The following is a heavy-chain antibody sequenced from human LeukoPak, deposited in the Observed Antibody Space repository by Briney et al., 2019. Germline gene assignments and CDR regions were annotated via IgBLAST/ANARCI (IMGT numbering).Heavy chain of an antibody. Sequence: SETLSLTCTVSGGSISSGSYYWSWIRQPAGKGLEWIGRIYTSGSTNYNPSLKSRVTISVDTSKNQLSLKLSSVTAADTAVYYCARVGAGSIAAAGTFRRDYYYCYMDVWGKGTTVTVSS. V-gene: IGHV4-61*02. CDR2: IYTSGST. CDR3: ARVGAGSIAAAGTFRRDYYYCYMDV. CDR1: GGSISSGSYY. J-gene: IGHJ6*03. D-gene: IGHD6-13*01.